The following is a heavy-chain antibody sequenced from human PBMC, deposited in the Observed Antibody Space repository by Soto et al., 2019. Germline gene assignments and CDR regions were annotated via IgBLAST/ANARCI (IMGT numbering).Heavy chain of an antibody. D-gene: IGHD1-20*01. CDR1: GFTFNTYG. Sequence: QVQLVESGGGVVQPGRSLRLSCAASGFTFNTYGMHWVRQAPGKGLEWVAVIWYDGSKKYDADSVKGRFTISRDNSKNTLYLQMNSLRVGDPVVYSCARAYNGFYIDYWGQGTLVTVSS. V-gene: IGHV3-33*01. J-gene: IGHJ4*02. CDR3: ARAYNGFYIDY. CDR2: IWYDGSKK.